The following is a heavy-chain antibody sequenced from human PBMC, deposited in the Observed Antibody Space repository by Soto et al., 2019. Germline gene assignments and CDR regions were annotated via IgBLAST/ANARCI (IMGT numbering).Heavy chain of an antibody. V-gene: IGHV4-34*01. J-gene: IGHJ4*02. Sequence: QVQLQQWGAGLLKPSETLSLTCAVYGGSFSGYYWSWIRQPPGKGLEWIGEINHSGSTNYNPSLKSRVTTSVDTSKNQFSLKLSSVTGVYTAVYDCARGHGGYGRFVYWGQGTLVTVSS. CDR2: INHSGST. D-gene: IGHD5-12*01. CDR1: GGSFSGYY. CDR3: ARGHGGYGRFVY.